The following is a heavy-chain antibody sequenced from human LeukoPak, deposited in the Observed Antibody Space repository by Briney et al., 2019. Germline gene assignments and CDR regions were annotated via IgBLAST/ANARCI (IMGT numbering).Heavy chain of an antibody. CDR1: GGSISSYY. CDR2: IYYSGSA. D-gene: IGHD6-19*01. CDR3: ARGGASRSDSSGWYVF. Sequence: SETLSLTCTVSGGSISSYYWSWIRQPPGKGLEWIGYIYYSGSACYNPSLKSRVTISVDTSKNQFSLRLTSVTAVDTAVYYCARGGASRSDSSGWYVFWGQGTLVTVSS. J-gene: IGHJ4*02. V-gene: IGHV4-59*01.